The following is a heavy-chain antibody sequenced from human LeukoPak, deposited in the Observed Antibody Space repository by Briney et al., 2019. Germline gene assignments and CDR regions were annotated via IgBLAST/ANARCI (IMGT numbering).Heavy chain of an antibody. D-gene: IGHD3-22*01. Sequence: GSLRLSCAASRLTFSNYYMSWIRQTPGEGLEWHSYISGSGSDIHYADSVKGRFTISRDNAKNSLCLQMNSLRAEDTAMYYCARDIRAVGITLYFDYWGQEILVTVTS. J-gene: IGHJ4*02. CDR1: RLTFSNYY. V-gene: IGHV3-11*01. CDR3: ARDIRAVGITLYFDY. CDR2: ISGSGSDI.